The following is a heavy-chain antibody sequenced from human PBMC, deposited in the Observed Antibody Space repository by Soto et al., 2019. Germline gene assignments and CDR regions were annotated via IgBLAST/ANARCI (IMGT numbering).Heavy chain of an antibody. J-gene: IGHJ4*02. D-gene: IGHD3-16*01. CDR1: GFTFSSYA. CDR2: ISGSGGST. CDR3: GRGGLGGATGYY. V-gene: IGHV3-23*01. Sequence: EVQLLESGGGLVQPGGSLRLSCAASGFTFSSYAMSWVRQAPGKGLEWVSAISGSGGSTYYADSVKGRFTISRDNSKNTLYLQMNSLGAEDRAGYYCGRGGLGGATGYYWGQGTLVTVSS.